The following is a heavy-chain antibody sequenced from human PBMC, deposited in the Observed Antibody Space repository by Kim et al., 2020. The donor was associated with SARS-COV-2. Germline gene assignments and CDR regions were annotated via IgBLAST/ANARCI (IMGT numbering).Heavy chain of an antibody. Sequence: GESLKISCKGSGYSFTSYWISWVRQMPGKGLEWMGRIDPSDSYTNYSPSFQGHVTISADKSISTAYLQWSSLKASDTAMYYCARGSGSGSYKSLFGMDVWGQGTTVTVSS. V-gene: IGHV5-10-1*01. CDR2: IDPSDSYT. J-gene: IGHJ6*02. CDR1: GYSFTSYW. CDR3: ARGSGSGSYKSLFGMDV. D-gene: IGHD3-10*01.